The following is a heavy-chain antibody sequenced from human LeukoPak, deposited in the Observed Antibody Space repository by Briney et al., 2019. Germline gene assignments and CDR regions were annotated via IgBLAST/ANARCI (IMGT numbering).Heavy chain of an antibody. V-gene: IGHV1-18*01. CDR2: ISAYNGNT. CDR1: GYTFTSYG. CDR3: ARLHSSSYGLGWFDP. J-gene: IGHJ5*02. Sequence: ASVKVSCKASGYTFTSYGISWVRQAPGQRPEWMGWISAYNGNTNYAQKLQGRVTMTTDTSTSTAYMELRSLRSDDTAVYYCARLHSSSYGLGWFDPWGQGTLVTVSS. D-gene: IGHD6-13*01.